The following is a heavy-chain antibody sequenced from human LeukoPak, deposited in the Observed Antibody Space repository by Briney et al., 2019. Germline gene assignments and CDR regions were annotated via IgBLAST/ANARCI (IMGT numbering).Heavy chain of an antibody. J-gene: IGHJ4*02. CDR1: GGSISSYS. CDR2: IYTSGST. D-gene: IGHD6-13*01. Sequence: PSETLSLTCTVSGGSISSYSWSWIRQPAGKGLEWIGRIYTSGSTNYNPSLKSRVTISVDKSKNQFSLKLSSVTAADTAVYYCARAPYSSRGFDYWRQGTLVTVSS. CDR3: ARAPYSSRGFDY. V-gene: IGHV4-4*07.